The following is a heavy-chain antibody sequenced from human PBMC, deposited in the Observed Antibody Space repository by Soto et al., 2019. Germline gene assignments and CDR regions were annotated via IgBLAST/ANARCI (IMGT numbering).Heavy chain of an antibody. CDR3: AHMGRRDTAMAHFDY. V-gene: IGHV2-5*01. D-gene: IGHD5-18*01. Sequence: QITLKESGPTLVKPTQTLTLTCTFSGFSLSTSGVGVGWIRQPPGKALEWLALIYWNDDKRYSPSLKSRLTITKDTSKNQVVLTMTNMDPVDTATYYCAHMGRRDTAMAHFDYWGQGTLVTVSS. CDR1: GFSLSTSGVG. J-gene: IGHJ4*02. CDR2: IYWNDDK.